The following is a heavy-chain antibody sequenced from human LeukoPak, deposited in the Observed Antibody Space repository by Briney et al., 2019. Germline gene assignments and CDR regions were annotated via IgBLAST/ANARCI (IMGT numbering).Heavy chain of an antibody. CDR2: INPNSGGT. D-gene: IGHD2-2*01. V-gene: IGHV1-2*02. Sequence: GASVKVSCKASGYTFTGYYMHWVRQAPGQGLEWMGWINPNSGGTNYAQKFQGRVTMTRDTSISTAYMELSRLRSDDTAVYYCARIGYCSSTSCYWFDPWGQGTLVTVSS. J-gene: IGHJ5*02. CDR3: ARIGYCSSTSCYWFDP. CDR1: GYTFTGYY.